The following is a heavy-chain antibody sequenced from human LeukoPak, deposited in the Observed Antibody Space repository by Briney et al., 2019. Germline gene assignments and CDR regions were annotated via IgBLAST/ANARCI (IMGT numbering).Heavy chain of an antibody. CDR3: ATSRRAYYYYYMDV. CDR1: GDTFINYA. J-gene: IGHJ6*03. V-gene: IGHV1-69*05. Sequence: ASVKVSCRASGDTFINYAISWVRQAPGQGLEWMGGIIPVFSTTNYAQNFQGRVTITTDESTSTAYMELSSLRSEDTAVYYCATSRRAYYYYYMDVWGKGTTITVSS. CDR2: IIPVFSTT.